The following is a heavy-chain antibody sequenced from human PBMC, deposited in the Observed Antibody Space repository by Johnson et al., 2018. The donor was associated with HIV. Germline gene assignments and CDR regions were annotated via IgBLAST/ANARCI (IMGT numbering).Heavy chain of an antibody. CDR3: ARDPGWRGSYGSAFDI. D-gene: IGHD3-10*01. J-gene: IGHJ3*02. CDR1: GFTFSSYA. Sequence: QEKLVESGGGVVQPGRSLRLSCAASGFTFSSYALHWVRQAPGQGLEWVAVISFDGNNQNYADSVKGRFNISRDNSKNTLYVQMNSLRAEATAVYYCARDPGWRGSYGSAFDIWGQGTMVIVSS. CDR2: ISFDGNNQ. V-gene: IGHV3-30*14.